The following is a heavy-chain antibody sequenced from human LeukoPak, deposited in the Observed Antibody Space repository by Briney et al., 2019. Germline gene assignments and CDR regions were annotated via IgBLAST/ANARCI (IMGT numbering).Heavy chain of an antibody. CDR1: GGTISSYY. CDR2: VYTSGTT. V-gene: IGHV4-4*07. J-gene: IGHJ2*01. D-gene: IGHD1-7*01. CDR3: ARYQLRDGDCYFDL. Sequence: SETLSLTCTVSGGTISSYYWSWIRQAAGKGLEWSGRVYTSGTTYYTPPLKTRVSIFLDESKHLVSLKLTSVTAADTAVYYCARYQLRDGDCYFDLWGRGTLVTVSS.